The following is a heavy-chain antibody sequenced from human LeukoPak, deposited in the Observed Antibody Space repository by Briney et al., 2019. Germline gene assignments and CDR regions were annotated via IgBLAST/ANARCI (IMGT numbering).Heavy chain of an antibody. CDR2: IYTSGST. D-gene: IGHD3-22*01. Sequence: PSQTLSLTCTVSGGSTSSGSYYWSWIRQPAGKGLEWIGRIYTSGSTNYNPSLKSRVTISVDTSKNQFSLKLSSVTAADTAVYYCARDDYYYDSSAFDIWGQGTMVTVSS. CDR1: GGSTSSGSYY. J-gene: IGHJ3*02. CDR3: ARDDYYYDSSAFDI. V-gene: IGHV4-61*02.